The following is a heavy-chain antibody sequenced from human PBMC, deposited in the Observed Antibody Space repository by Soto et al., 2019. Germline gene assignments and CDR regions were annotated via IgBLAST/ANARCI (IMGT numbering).Heavy chain of an antibody. CDR2: IYYSGST. D-gene: IGHD1-26*01. Sequence: SGSLSLTCTVSGGSISSYYWSWIRQPPGKGLEWIGYIYYSGSTNYNPSLKSRVTISVDTSKNQFSLKLSSVTAADTAVYYCARGGAAHYYYYGMDVWGQGTTVTVSS. V-gene: IGHV4-59*01. CDR1: GGSISSYY. J-gene: IGHJ6*02. CDR3: ARGGAAHYYYYGMDV.